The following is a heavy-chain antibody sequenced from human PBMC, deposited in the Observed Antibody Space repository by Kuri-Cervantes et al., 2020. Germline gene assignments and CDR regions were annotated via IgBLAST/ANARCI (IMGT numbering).Heavy chain of an antibody. CDR2: MNPKSGNT. Sequence: ASVKVSCKASGYTFTSYDTNWVRQATGQGLEWIGWMNPKSGNTAYAQKFQGRVTMTRSTSITTAYMELSSLKPEDTAVFYCAREGYDFWSGSARTFFFDSWGQGTLVTVSS. D-gene: IGHD3-3*01. J-gene: IGHJ4*02. V-gene: IGHV1-8*01. CDR3: AREGYDFWSGSARTFFFDS. CDR1: GYTFTSYD.